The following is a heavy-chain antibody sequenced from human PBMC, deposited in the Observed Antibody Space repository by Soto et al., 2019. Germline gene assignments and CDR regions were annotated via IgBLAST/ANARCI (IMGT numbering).Heavy chain of an antibody. CDR3: ARVGCSGGSCSDYYYGMDV. V-gene: IGHV4-34*01. J-gene: IGHJ6*02. CDR2: INHSGST. Sequence: SETLSLTCAVYGGSFSGYYWSWIRQPPGKGLEWIGEINHSGSTNYNPSLKSRVTISVDTSKNQFSLKLSSVTAADTAVYYCARVGCSGGSCSDYYYGMDVWGQGTTVTVSS. CDR1: GGSFSGYY. D-gene: IGHD2-15*01.